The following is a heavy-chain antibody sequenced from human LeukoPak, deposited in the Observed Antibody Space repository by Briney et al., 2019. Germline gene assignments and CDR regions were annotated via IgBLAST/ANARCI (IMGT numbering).Heavy chain of an antibody. V-gene: IGHV4-39*01. J-gene: IGHJ4*02. Sequence: SETLSLTCTVSGGSISSSSYYWGWIRQPPGKGLEWIGSIYYSGSTYYNPSLKSRVTISVDTSKNQFSLKLSSVTAADTAVYYCARHKRWLQSKLFDYWGQGTLVTVSS. CDR1: GGSISSSSYY. D-gene: IGHD5-24*01. CDR3: ARHKRWLQSKLFDY. CDR2: IYYSGST.